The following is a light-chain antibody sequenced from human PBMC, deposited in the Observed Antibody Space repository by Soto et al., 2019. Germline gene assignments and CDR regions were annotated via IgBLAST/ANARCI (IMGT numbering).Light chain of an antibody. V-gene: IGKV1-5*01. Sequence: DIQMTQSPSSVSASVGDRVTITCQASQGISRSLAWYQQKPGKAPKLLIYDASSLESGVPSRFSGSGSGTEFTLTISSLQPDDFATYYCQQYNSYSSWTFGQGTKVDIK. J-gene: IGKJ1*01. CDR3: QQYNSYSSWT. CDR1: QGISRS. CDR2: DAS.